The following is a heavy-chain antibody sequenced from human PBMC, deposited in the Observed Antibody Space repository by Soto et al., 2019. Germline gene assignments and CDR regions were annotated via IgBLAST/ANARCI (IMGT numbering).Heavy chain of an antibody. Sequence: GGSLRLSCAASGFTFSSYSMNWVRQAPGKGLEWVSSISSSSSYIYYADSVKGRFTISRDNAKNSLYLQMNSLRAEDTAVYYCPRVPVGSGSYYYFDYWGQGTLVTVSS. J-gene: IGHJ4*02. CDR3: PRVPVGSGSYYYFDY. CDR2: ISSSSSYI. D-gene: IGHD3-10*01. CDR1: GFTFSSYS. V-gene: IGHV3-21*01.